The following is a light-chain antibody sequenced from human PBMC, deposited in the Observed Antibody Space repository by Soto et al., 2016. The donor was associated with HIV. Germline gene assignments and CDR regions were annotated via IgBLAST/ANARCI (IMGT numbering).Light chain of an antibody. CDR3: QAWDSGIAV. Sequence: SYDLTQPPSVSVSPGQTASITCSGNKLGDKYACWYQQKPGQSPVLAMYQDNKRPSGIPERFSGSDSGNTATLTISGTQSMDEADYFCQAWDSGIAVFGGGTKLTVL. CDR1: KLGDKY. CDR2: QDN. V-gene: IGLV3-1*01. J-gene: IGLJ2*01.